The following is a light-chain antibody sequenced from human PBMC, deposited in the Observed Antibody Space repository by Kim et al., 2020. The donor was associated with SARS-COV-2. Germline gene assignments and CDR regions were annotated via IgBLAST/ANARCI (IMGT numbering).Light chain of an antibody. CDR3: HQYGISRT. Sequence: LSPAERATRTCRASQSVTSNHLAWYQQKPGQAPRLLIYGASRRATGIPSRFSGSGSGTDFTLTISRLEPEDFAVYFCHQYGISRTFGQGTKVDIK. CDR1: QSVTSNH. V-gene: IGKV3-20*01. J-gene: IGKJ1*01. CDR2: GAS.